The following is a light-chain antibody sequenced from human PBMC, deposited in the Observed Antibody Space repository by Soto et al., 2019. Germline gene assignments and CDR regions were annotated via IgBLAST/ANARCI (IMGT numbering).Light chain of an antibody. CDR3: AAWDDSLSGPV. V-gene: IGLV1-47*01. Sequence: QSVLTQPPSASGTPGQRVTISCSGSSSNIGSNYVYWYQQLPGTAPKLLIYRNNQRPSGVPDRFSGSKSGTSASLAISGLRYEDEADYYCAAWDDSLSGPVFGGGTTLTVL. J-gene: IGLJ2*01. CDR2: RNN. CDR1: SSNIGSNY.